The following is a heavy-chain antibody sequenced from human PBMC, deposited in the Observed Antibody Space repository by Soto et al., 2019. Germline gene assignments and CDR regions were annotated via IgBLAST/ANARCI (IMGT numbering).Heavy chain of an antibody. CDR3: ARNEYDFWSGYYTHYFDY. Sequence: SETLSLTCTVSGGSISSYYWSWIRQPPGKGLEWIGYIYFSGSTNYNPSLKSRVTISVDTSKNQFSLKLSSVTAADTAVYYCARNEYDFWSGYYTHYFDYWGQGTLVTVSS. CDR1: GGSISSYY. D-gene: IGHD3-3*01. V-gene: IGHV4-59*01. J-gene: IGHJ4*02. CDR2: IYFSGST.